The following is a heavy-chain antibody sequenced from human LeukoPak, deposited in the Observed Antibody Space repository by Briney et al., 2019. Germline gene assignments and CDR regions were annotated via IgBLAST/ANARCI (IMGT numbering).Heavy chain of an antibody. D-gene: IGHD2-15*01. CDR3: ARHKRGAVASLNN. V-gene: IGHV4-39*01. J-gene: IGHJ4*02. Sequence: SETLSLTCTVSGGSISSSSYYWGWIRQPPGKGLAWIGSIYYSGSTYYNPSLKSRVTISVDTSKNQFSLKLSSVTAADTAVYYCARHKRGAVASLNNWGQGTLVTVSS. CDR2: IYYSGST. CDR1: GGSISSSSYY.